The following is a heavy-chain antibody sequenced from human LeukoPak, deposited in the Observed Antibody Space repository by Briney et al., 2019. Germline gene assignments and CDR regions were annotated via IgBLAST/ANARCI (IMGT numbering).Heavy chain of an antibody. CDR3: ARVYYDSNDVDWFDP. CDR1: GGSISSYY. CDR2: IYYSGST. Sequence: SETLSLTCTVSGGSISSYYWSWIRQPPGKVLEWIGYIYYSGSTNYNPSLKSRVTISVDTSKNQFSLKLSSVTAADTAVYYCARVYYDSNDVDWFDPWGQGTLVTVSS. J-gene: IGHJ5*02. V-gene: IGHV4-59*01. D-gene: IGHD3-22*01.